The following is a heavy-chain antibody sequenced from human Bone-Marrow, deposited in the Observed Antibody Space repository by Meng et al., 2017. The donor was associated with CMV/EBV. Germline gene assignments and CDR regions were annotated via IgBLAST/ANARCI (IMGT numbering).Heavy chain of an antibody. V-gene: IGHV1-8*01. CDR2: MNPNSGNT. D-gene: IGHD1-26*01. J-gene: IGHJ4*02. CDR1: GYTFTTYD. CDR3: ASSGDKDYFDY. Sequence: ASVKDSCKASGYTFTTYDINWVRQATGQGLEWMGWMNPNSGNTGYAQKFQGRVTLTRVTSISTAYMELSSLTSDDTAVYYCASSGDKDYFDYCGQGTLVTVSS.